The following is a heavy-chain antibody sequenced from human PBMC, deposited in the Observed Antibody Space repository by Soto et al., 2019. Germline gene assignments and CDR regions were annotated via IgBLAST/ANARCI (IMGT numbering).Heavy chain of an antibody. V-gene: IGHV4-34*01. J-gene: IGHJ4*02. CDR2: INDSGST. D-gene: IGHD6-6*01. Sequence: SETMSLTCAVYGVSFSAYYWSWIRQPPGKGLEWIGEINDSGSTNYNPSLESRVTISVDTSKNQLSLNLSPVTAADTAVYYCATWEQLRGYFNYWGQGTQVTVSS. CDR1: GVSFSAYY. CDR3: ATWEQLRGYFNY.